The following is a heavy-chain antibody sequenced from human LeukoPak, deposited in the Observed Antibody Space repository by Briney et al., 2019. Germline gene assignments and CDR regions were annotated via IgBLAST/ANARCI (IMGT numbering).Heavy chain of an antibody. Sequence: HTGGSLRLSCAASGFTFSSYSMNWVRQAPGKGLEWVSYISSSSTIYYADSVKGRFTISRDNAKNSLYLQMNSLRAEDTAVYYCARVSIAAAPYYFDYWGQGTLVTVSS. V-gene: IGHV3-48*01. D-gene: IGHD6-13*01. CDR2: ISSSSTI. J-gene: IGHJ4*02. CDR3: ARVSIAAAPYYFDY. CDR1: GFTFSSYS.